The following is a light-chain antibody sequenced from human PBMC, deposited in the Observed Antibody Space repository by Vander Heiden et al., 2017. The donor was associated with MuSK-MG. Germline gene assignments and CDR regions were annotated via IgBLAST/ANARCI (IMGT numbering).Light chain of an antibody. CDR2: VAS. J-gene: IGKJ2*01. CDR1: QSVTTY. CDR3: QQRSNCPFT. Sequence: IVLTQSPATLSLSPGERATLSCRASQSVTTYVAWYQQKPGQAPRLLIYVASNRATGTPARFSGSGSGTDFTLTITSLEPEDSAVYYCQQRSNCPFTFGQGTKVEIK. V-gene: IGKV3-11*01.